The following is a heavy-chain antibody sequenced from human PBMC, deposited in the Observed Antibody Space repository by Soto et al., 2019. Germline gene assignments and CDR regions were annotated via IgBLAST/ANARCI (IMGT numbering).Heavy chain of an antibody. Sequence: GGSLRLSCAASGFTFSSYGMHWVRQAPGKGLEWVAVIWYDGSNKYYADSVKGRSTISRDNSKNTLYLQMNSLRAEDTAVYYCARGYYDFWSGHNWFDPWGQGTLVTVSS. CDR1: GFTFSSYG. J-gene: IGHJ5*02. CDR2: IWYDGSNK. D-gene: IGHD3-3*01. CDR3: ARGYYDFWSGHNWFDP. V-gene: IGHV3-33*01.